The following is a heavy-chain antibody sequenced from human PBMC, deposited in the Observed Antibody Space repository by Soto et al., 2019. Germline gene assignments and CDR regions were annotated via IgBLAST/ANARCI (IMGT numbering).Heavy chain of an antibody. CDR3: ARVGYCSGGSCYRALDY. Sequence: SVKVSCKASGYTFTSYAMHWVRQAPGQRLEWMGWINAGNGNTKYSQKFQGRVTITRDTSASTAYMELSSLRSEDTAVYYCARVGYCSGGSCYRALDYWGQGTLVTVSS. CDR1: GYTFTSYA. CDR2: INAGNGNT. D-gene: IGHD2-15*01. J-gene: IGHJ4*02. V-gene: IGHV1-3*01.